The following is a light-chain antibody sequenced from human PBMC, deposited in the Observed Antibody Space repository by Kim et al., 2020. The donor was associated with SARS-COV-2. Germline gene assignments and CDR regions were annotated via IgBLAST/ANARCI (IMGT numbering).Light chain of an antibody. J-gene: IGKJ2*01. V-gene: IGKV1-6*01. CDR3: LQDYKFPHT. CDR1: QDIGNN. Sequence: AIHMTQSPSSLSASVGDRVTITCRASQDIGNNLGWYQQRPGKAPKLLVHAASSLLSGVPSRFSGSGSGSDFTLTISSLQPEDFATYYCLQDYKFPHTFGQGTKLEI. CDR2: AAS.